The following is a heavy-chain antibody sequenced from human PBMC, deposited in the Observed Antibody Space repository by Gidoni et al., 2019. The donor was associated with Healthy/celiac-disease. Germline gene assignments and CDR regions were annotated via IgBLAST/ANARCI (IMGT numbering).Heavy chain of an antibody. CDR3: AIVVVAAGGEYYFDY. CDR2: ISGSGGST. D-gene: IGHD2-15*01. J-gene: IGHJ4*02. Sequence: EVQLLESGGGLVQPGGSLRLSCAASGFTFSSYAMSWVRQAPGKGLEWVSAISGSGGSTYYADSVKGRFTISRDNSKNTLYLQMNSLRAEDTAVYYCAIVVVAAGGEYYFDYWGQGTLVTVSS. CDR1: GFTFSSYA. V-gene: IGHV3-23*01.